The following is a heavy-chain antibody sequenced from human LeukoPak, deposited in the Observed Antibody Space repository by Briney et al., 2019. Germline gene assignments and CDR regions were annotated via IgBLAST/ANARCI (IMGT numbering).Heavy chain of an antibody. D-gene: IGHD6-13*01. J-gene: IGHJ4*02. V-gene: IGHV4-59*01. CDR2: SYHTGSI. CDR3: ATGYSSTWYYFDY. CDR1: GDSISSYY. Sequence: SETVSLTCTVSGDSISSYYWSWIRQPPGKGLEWIGYSYHTGSINYNPSLKSRVTISVDTSKNQFSLKLSSVTAGDTAVYYCATGYSSTWYYFDYWGQGTLVTVSS.